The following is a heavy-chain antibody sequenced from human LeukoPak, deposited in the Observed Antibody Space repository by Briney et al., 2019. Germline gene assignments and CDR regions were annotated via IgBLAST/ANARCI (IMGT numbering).Heavy chain of an antibody. CDR1: RFTFSSYG. CDR2: ISYDGSNK. J-gene: IGHJ4*02. Sequence: PGGSLRLSCAASRFTFSSYGMHWVRQAPGKGLEWVAVISYDGSNKYYADSVKGRFTISRDNSKNTLYLQMNSLRAEDTAVYYCAKDLRSRRYPKESPDYWGQGTLVTVS. CDR3: AKDLRSRRYPKESPDY. D-gene: IGHD3-9*01. V-gene: IGHV3-30*18.